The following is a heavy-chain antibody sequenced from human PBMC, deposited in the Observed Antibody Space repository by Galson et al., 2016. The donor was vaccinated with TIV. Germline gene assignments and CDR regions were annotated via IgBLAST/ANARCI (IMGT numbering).Heavy chain of an antibody. V-gene: IGHV5-10-1*01. CDR2: IDVSDSYT. D-gene: IGHD5-18*01. CDR3: ARRHPPDTAETGAFSF. CDR1: GYSFSNYW. J-gene: IGHJ3*01. Sequence: QSGAEVKKPGESLKISCKGSGYSFSNYWINWVRQMPGKGLEWMGRIDVSDSYTNYSPSFRGHVTISADKTIGAAYLNWSSLKASDTAIYYCARRHPPDTAETGAFSFWGQGTMVTVSS.